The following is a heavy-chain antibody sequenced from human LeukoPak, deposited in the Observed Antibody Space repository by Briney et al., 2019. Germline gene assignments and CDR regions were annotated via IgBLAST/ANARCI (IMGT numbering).Heavy chain of an antibody. Sequence: PGGSLRLSCAASGFTFSSYAMSWVRQAPGKGLEWVSAISGSGGSTYYADSVKGRFTISRDNSKNTLYLQMNSLRAEDTAVYYYAKAPQDIVVVVAATDFYYMDVWGKGTTVTVSS. CDR3: AKAPQDIVVVVAATDFYYMDV. V-gene: IGHV3-23*01. J-gene: IGHJ6*03. D-gene: IGHD2-15*01. CDR1: GFTFSSYA. CDR2: ISGSGGST.